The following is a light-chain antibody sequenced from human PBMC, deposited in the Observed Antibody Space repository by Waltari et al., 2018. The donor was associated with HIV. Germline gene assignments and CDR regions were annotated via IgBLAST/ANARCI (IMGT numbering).Light chain of an antibody. Sequence: SALTQPPSASGSLGQSFTIPRTSSISHIGASASVSWFQQHPNNPPKLLRYEVSKRPSGVPDRFAGSRSGETAFLSVSGLQPDDTAAYFCSSYGDNIRVLFGGGTNLTVL. V-gene: IGLV2-8*01. CDR1: ISHIGASAS. J-gene: IGLJ2*01. CDR3: SSYGDNIRVL. CDR2: EVS.